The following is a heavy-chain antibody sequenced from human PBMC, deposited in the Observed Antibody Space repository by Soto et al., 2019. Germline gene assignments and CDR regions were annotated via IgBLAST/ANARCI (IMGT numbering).Heavy chain of an antibody. Sequence: ASVKVSCKASGGTFSSYAISWVRQAPGQGLEWMGGIIPIFGTANYAQKFQGRVTITADESTSTAYMELSSLRSEDTAVYYCARDNLEYSSSSTYYYYGMDVWGQGTTVTVSS. V-gene: IGHV1-69*13. CDR3: ARDNLEYSSSSTYYYYGMDV. D-gene: IGHD6-6*01. CDR2: IIPIFGTA. J-gene: IGHJ6*02. CDR1: GGTFSSYA.